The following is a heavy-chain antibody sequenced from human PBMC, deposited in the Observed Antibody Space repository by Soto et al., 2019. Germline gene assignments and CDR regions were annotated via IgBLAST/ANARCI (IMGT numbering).Heavy chain of an antibody. Sequence: PGGSLRLSCAASGFTFRSNWMSWVCQAPGKGLEWVANIKQDGSEKYYVDSVKGRFTISRDNAKNSLYLQMNSLRAEDTAVYYCATSGGGWLQPPVWGQGTLVTVSS. J-gene: IGHJ4*02. CDR2: IKQDGSEK. CDR3: ATSGGGWLQPPV. D-gene: IGHD5-12*01. CDR1: GFTFRSNW. V-gene: IGHV3-7*03.